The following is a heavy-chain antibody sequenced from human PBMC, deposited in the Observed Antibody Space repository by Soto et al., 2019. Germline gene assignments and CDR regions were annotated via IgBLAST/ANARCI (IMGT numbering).Heavy chain of an antibody. CDR2: INHSGST. D-gene: IGHD6-13*01. CDR3: ARRSQQQLVRGVNLFDP. J-gene: IGHJ5*02. V-gene: IGHV4-34*01. Sequence: SETLSLTCAVYGGSFSGYYWSWIRQPPGKGLEWIGEINHSGSTNYNPSLKSRVTISVDTSKNQFSLKLSSVTAADTAVYYCARRSQQQLVRGVNLFDPWGQGTLVTVSS. CDR1: GGSFSGYY.